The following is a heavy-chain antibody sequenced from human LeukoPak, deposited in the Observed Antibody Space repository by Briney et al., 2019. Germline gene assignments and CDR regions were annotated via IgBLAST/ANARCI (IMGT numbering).Heavy chain of an antibody. CDR3: AKAGSYSDISVYPLASFDF. D-gene: IGHD3-22*01. J-gene: IGHJ3*01. CDR1: GFTFSNSD. CDR2: ISASGGSA. V-gene: IGHV3-23*01. Sequence: GGSLTLSCAASGFTFSNSDMNWVRQAPGKGLEWVSFISASGGSAQYADSVRGRFTISRDNSKNTLYLQMNSLRAEDTAVYYCAKAGSYSDISVYPLASFDFWGQGTMVTVSS.